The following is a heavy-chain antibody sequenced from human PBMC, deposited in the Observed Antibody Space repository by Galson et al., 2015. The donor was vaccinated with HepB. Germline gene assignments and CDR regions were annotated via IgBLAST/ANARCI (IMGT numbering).Heavy chain of an antibody. CDR3: VNLYSGGYSGYSYYYYGMDI. Sequence: SLRLSCAASRFTFKNYGMHWVRQAPGKGLEWVAVISYDGSNKYYADSVRGRFTISRDNSKNTLYLQMNSLRDEDTAVYYCVNLYSGGYSGYSYYYYGMDIWGQGTTVTVSS. CDR2: ISYDGSNK. V-gene: IGHV3-30*18. CDR1: RFTFKNYG. D-gene: IGHD5-12*01. J-gene: IGHJ6*01.